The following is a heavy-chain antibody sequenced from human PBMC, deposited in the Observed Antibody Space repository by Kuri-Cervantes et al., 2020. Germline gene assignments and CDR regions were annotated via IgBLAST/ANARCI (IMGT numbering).Heavy chain of an antibody. J-gene: IGHJ3*02. CDR3: ATAVTGLSPGHDAFDI. CDR1: GGTFSSYA. Sequence: SVKVSCKASGGTFSSYAISWVRQAPGQGLEWMGGIIPIFGTANYAQKFQGRVTITADKSTSTAYMELSSLRSEDTAVYYCATAVTGLSPGHDAFDIWSQGTMVTVSS. CDR2: IIPIFGTA. D-gene: IGHD1-20*01. V-gene: IGHV1-69*06.